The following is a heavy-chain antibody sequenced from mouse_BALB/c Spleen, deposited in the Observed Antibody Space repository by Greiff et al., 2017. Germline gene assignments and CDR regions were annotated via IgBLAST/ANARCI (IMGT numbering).Heavy chain of an antibody. CDR2: ISYSGST. CDR3: AKNSLTTAFDD. CDR1: GYSITSDYA. J-gene: IGHJ2*01. Sequence: EVMLVESGPGLVKPSQSLSLTCTVTGYSITSDYAWNWIRQFPGNKLEWMGYISYSGSTSYNPSLKSRISITRDTSKNQFFLQLNSVTTEDTATYYCAKNSLTTAFDDWGQGTTLTVSS. V-gene: IGHV3-2*02. D-gene: IGHD1-2*01.